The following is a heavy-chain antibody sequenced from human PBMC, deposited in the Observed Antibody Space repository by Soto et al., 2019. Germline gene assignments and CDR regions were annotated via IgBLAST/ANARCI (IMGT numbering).Heavy chain of an antibody. CDR3: ARVRESTAAFDY. D-gene: IGHD2-8*02. CDR2: IDPSDSYT. Sequence: GESLKISCKGSGYSFTNNWISWVRQMPGKGLEWMGRIDPSDSYTNYNPSFQGHVTISADKSFSTAFLQWSSLRASDTAMYYCARVRESTAAFDYWGQGTLVTVSS. J-gene: IGHJ4*02. V-gene: IGHV5-10-1*01. CDR1: GYSFTNNW.